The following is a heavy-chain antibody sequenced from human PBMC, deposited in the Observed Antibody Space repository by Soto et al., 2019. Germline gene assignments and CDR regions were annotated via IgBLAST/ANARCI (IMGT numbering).Heavy chain of an antibody. Sequence: QVQLVQSGAEVKKPGASVKVSCKASGYTFTNYGINWVRQAPGQGLAWLGWVIAYNGERRYAHRVQARVIMTTDTSTTTAHIELRSLRSDETAVYYCSRGTSIPASGDYWGQGTLVTVSS. J-gene: IGHJ4*01. CDR1: GYTFTNYG. V-gene: IGHV1-18*01. CDR3: SRGTSIPASGDY. CDR2: VIAYNGER. D-gene: IGHD6-6*01.